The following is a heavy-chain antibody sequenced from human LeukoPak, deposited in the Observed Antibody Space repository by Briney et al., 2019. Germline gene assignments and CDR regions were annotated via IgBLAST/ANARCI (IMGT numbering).Heavy chain of an antibody. J-gene: IGHJ4*01. CDR1: GGSFSGYY. CDR3: ARGRNYYENTAYYDYFDF. Sequence: SETLSLTCTVSGGSFSGYYWSWIRQPPGKGLEWTGEINHSGYTTYNPSLKSRVTMSVDMSKYQFSLKLSSVTAADTAVYYCARGRNYYENTAYYDYFDFWGQGTLVTVSS. D-gene: IGHD3-22*01. CDR2: INHSGYT. V-gene: IGHV4-34*01.